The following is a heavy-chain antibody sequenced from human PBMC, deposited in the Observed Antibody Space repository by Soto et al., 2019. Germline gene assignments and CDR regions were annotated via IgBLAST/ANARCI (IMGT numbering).Heavy chain of an antibody. J-gene: IGHJ6*02. CDR2: IWDDGSNK. CDR3: ARGKSTEGYDFWSGYSGMDV. V-gene: IGHV3-33*01. D-gene: IGHD3-3*01. CDR1: GFTFSSYG. Sequence: GGSLRLSCAASGFTFSSYGMHWVRQAPGKGLEWVAVIWDDGSNKYYADSVKGRFTISRDNSKNTLYLQMNSLRAEDTAVYYCARGKSTEGYDFWSGYSGMDVWGQGTTVTVSS.